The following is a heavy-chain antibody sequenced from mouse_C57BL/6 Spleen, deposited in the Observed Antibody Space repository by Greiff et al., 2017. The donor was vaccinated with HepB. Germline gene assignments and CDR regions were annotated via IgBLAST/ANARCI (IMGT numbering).Heavy chain of an antibody. Sequence: QVQLQQSGAELVKPGASVKLSCKASGYTFTSYWMHWVQQRPGRGLEWIGRIDPNSGGTKYNEKYKSKATLTVDKPSSTAYMQLSSLTYEDSAVYYCARNKDLYKEYFDYWGQGTTLTVSS. V-gene: IGHV1-72*01. CDR1: GYTFTSYW. D-gene: IGHD1-3*01. CDR2: IDPNSGGT. CDR3: ARNKDLYKEYFDY. J-gene: IGHJ2*01.